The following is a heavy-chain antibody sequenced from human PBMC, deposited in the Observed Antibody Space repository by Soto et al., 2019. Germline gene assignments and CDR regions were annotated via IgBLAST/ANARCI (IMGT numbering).Heavy chain of an antibody. J-gene: IGHJ6*02. V-gene: IGHV4-4*02. CDR1: AGSISSNKW. D-gene: IGHD2-2*01. CDR2: IYHSRSP. Sequence: SLTLSRTWSVYAGSISSNKWWSWVRQPPGKGLEWNAEIYHSRSPNYNTSLVSLGVISLDKSQTQFFRKLTAVTAADPTVPYCARHGPIVVLTTSLGAMEVWGQGTTVTVFS. CDR3: ARHGPIVVLTTSLGAMEV.